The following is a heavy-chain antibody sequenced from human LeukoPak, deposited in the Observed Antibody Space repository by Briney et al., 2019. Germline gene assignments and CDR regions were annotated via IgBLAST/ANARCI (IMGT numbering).Heavy chain of an antibody. D-gene: IGHD3-10*01. Sequence: PGGSLRLSCAASGFTFSSYGMSWVRQAPGKGLEWVSAISGSGGSTYYADSVKGRFTISRDNSKNTLYLQMNSLRAEDTAVYYCAKDISHYYGSANYPPGEFDYWGQGTLVTVSS. CDR1: GFTFSSYG. J-gene: IGHJ4*02. V-gene: IGHV3-23*01. CDR2: ISGSGGST. CDR3: AKDISHYYGSANYPPGEFDY.